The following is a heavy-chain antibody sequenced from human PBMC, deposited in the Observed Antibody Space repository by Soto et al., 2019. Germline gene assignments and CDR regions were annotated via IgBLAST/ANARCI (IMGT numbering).Heavy chain of an antibody. CDR1: GGSISNYY. CDR2: IYTSGNT. V-gene: IGHV4-4*07. D-gene: IGHD2-8*01. J-gene: IGHJ4*02. Sequence: SETLSLTCTVAGGSISNYYWSWIRQPAGKGLEWIGRIYTSGNTNYNPSLKGRVTMSVDMSKNQFSLKLSSVAAADTAVYYCASRGHCSNGQCHPFDYWGQGTQVTVSS. CDR3: ASRGHCSNGQCHPFDY.